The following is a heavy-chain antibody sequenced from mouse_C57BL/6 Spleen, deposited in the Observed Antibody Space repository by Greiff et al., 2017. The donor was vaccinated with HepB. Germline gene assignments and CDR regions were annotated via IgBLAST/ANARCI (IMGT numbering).Heavy chain of an antibody. CDR3: ARSRYYGGYAMDY. Sequence: QVQLQQPGAELVKPGASVKLSCKASGYTFTSYWMHWVKQRPGQGLEWIGMIHPNSGSTNYNEKFKSKATLTVDKSSSTAYMQLSSLTSEDSAVYYCARSRYYGGYAMDYWGQGTSVTVSS. D-gene: IGHD1-1*01. J-gene: IGHJ4*01. V-gene: IGHV1-64*01. CDR1: GYTFTSYW. CDR2: IHPNSGST.